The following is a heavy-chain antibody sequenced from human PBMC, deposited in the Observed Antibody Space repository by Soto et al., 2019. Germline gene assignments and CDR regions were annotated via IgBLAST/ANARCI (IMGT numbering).Heavy chain of an antibody. V-gene: IGHV3-30*18. CDR3: AKVEENYDFWSGYYLFDY. J-gene: IGHJ4*02. CDR1: GFTFSSYG. CDR2: ISYDGSNK. Sequence: QVQLVESGGGVVQPGRSLRLSCAASGFTFSSYGMHWVRQAPGKGLEWVAVISYDGSNKYYADSVKGRFTISRDNSKNTLYLQMNSRRAEDTAVYYCAKVEENYDFWSGYYLFDYWGQGTLVTVSS. D-gene: IGHD3-3*01.